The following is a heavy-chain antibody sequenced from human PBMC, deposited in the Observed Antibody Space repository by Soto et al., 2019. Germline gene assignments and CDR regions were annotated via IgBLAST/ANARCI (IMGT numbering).Heavy chain of an antibody. CDR1: GFTFSSYG. J-gene: IGHJ4*02. CDR2: IWYDGSNK. D-gene: IGHD2-21*01. CDR3: ARDLAPDFCGGECSFFDY. V-gene: IGHV3-33*01. Sequence: PGGSLRLSCAASGFTFSSYGMHWVRQAPGKGLEWVAVIWYDGSNKYYADSVKGRFTISRDNSKNTLYLQMNSLRAEDTAVYYCARDLAPDFCGGECSFFDYWGQGTLVTVSS.